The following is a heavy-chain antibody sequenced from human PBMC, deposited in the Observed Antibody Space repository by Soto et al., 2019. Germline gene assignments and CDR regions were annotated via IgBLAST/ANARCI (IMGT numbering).Heavy chain of an antibody. CDR1: GFTVSSNY. CDR3: ARSGTDYYYDSSGSRLYFDY. CDR2: IYSGGST. Sequence: GGSLRLSCAASGFTVSSNYMSWVRQAPGKGLEWVSVIYSGGSTYYADSVKGRFTISRDNSKNTLYLQMNSLRAEDTAVYYCARSGTDYYYDSSGSRLYFDYWGQGTLVTVSS. V-gene: IGHV3-53*01. D-gene: IGHD3-22*01. J-gene: IGHJ4*02.